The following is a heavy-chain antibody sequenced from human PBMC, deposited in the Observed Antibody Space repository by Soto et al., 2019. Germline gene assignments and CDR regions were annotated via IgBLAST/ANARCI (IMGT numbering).Heavy chain of an antibody. V-gene: IGHV1-8*01. CDR1: GYSFTSYD. J-gene: IGHJ4*02. D-gene: IGHD3-10*01. Sequence: GTSVKVSCKASGYSFTSYDINWVRQATGQGLEWMGWMNPNSGNTGYAQKFQGRVTMTRNTSISTAYMELSSLRSEDTAVYFCARDPSYYGSGSYYYFDYWGQGALVTVSS. CDR2: MNPNSGNT. CDR3: ARDPSYYGSGSYYYFDY.